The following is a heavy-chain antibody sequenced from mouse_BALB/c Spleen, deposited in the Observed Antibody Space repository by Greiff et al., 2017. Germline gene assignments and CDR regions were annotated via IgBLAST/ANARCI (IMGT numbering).Heavy chain of an antibody. CDR3: ARFDYYGSSYVAMDY. CDR1: GFNIKDTY. Sequence: VQLQQSGAELVKPGASVKLSCTASGFNIKDTYMHWVKQRPEQGLEWIGRIDPANGNTKYDPKFQGKATITADTSSNTAYLQLSSLTSEDTAVYYCARFDYYGSSYVAMDYWGQGTSVTVSS. CDR2: IDPANGNT. J-gene: IGHJ4*01. V-gene: IGHV14-3*02. D-gene: IGHD1-1*01.